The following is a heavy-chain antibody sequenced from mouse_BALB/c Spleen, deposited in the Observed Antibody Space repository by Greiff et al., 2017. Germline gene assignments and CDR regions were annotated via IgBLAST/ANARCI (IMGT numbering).Heavy chain of an antibody. CDR2: IDPENGNT. CDR3: TCLLGDAMDY. CDR1: GFNIKDYY. J-gene: IGHJ4*01. D-gene: IGHD2-1*01. V-gene: IGHV14-1*02. Sequence: VQLQQSGAELVRPGALVKLSCKASGFNIKDYYMHWVKQRPEQGLEWIGWIDPENGNTIYDPKFQGKASITADTSSNTAYLQLSSLTSEDTAVYYCTCLLGDAMDYWGQGTSVTVSS.